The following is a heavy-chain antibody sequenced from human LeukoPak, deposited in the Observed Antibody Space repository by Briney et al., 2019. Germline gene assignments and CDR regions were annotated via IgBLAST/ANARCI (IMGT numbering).Heavy chain of an antibody. CDR2: IYHSGST. CDR3: ARAGEYYYDNSGYYPNDAFDI. D-gene: IGHD3-22*01. CDR1: GGSISSGGYS. J-gene: IGHJ3*02. Sequence: SETLSLTCAVSGGSISSGGYSWSWIWQPPGKGLEWIGYIYHSGSTYYNPSLKSRVTISVDRSKNQFSLKLSSVTAADTAVYYCARAGEYYYDNSGYYPNDAFDIWGQGTMVTVSS. V-gene: IGHV4-30-2*01.